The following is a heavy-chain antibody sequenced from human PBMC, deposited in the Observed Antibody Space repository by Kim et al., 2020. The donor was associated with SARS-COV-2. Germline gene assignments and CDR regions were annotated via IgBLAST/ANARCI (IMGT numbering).Heavy chain of an antibody. Sequence: GGSLRLSCVGSGFSFSQYGVNWVRQAPGKGLEWVAIISDDGNERYLADSVLARFTISRDNSRNTVTLQMRSLRPEDTAIYYCARDFGQDLDYWGQGTLVTVS. D-gene: IGHD3-16*01. CDR1: GFSFSQYG. CDR2: ISDDGNER. V-gene: IGHV3-30*04. J-gene: IGHJ4*02. CDR3: ARDFGQDLDY.